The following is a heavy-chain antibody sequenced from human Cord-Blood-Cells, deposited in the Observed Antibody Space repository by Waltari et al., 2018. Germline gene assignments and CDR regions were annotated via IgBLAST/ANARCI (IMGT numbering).Heavy chain of an antibody. Sequence: QVQLVQSGAEVKKPGASVKVSCKASGYTFTGYYMHCVRQAPGQGLEWMGWINPNSGGTNYAQKFQGRVTMTRDTSISTAYMELSRLRSDDTAVYYCARGYHGVDTAMVTVLGYWGQGTLVTVSS. CDR3: ARGYHGVDTAMVTVLGY. D-gene: IGHD5-18*01. CDR2: INPNSGGT. CDR1: GYTFTGYY. J-gene: IGHJ4*02. V-gene: IGHV1-2*02.